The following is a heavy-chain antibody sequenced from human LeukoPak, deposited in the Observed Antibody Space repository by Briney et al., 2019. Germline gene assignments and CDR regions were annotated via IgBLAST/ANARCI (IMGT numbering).Heavy chain of an antibody. D-gene: IGHD3-9*01. CDR1: GFTFSSYS. J-gene: IGHJ4*02. CDR3: ARGTSNYDILTGYYSDVDY. Sequence: PGGSLRLSCAASGFTFSSYSMNWVRQAPGKGLEWVPSISSSSSYIYYADSVKGRFTISRDNAKNSLYLQMNSLRAEDTAVYYCARGTSNYDILTGYYSDVDYWGQGTLVTVSS. V-gene: IGHV3-21*01. CDR2: ISSSSSYI.